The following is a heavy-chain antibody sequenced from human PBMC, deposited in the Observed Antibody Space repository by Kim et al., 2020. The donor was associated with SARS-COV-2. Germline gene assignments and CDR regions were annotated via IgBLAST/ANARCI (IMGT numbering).Heavy chain of an antibody. CDR3: ARAPRGVEKEVRRINLYYHYGKDV. V-gene: IGHV3-33*01. CDR1: GFTFSSYG. J-gene: IGHJ6*02. D-gene: IGHD1-26*01. CDR2: IWYDGSNK. Sequence: GGSLRLSCAASGFTFSSYGMHWVRQAPGKGLEWVAVIWYDGSNKYYADSVKGRFTISRDNSKNTLYLQMNSLRAEDTAVYYCARAPRGVEKEVRRINLYYHYGKDVWGQGTTVTVSS.